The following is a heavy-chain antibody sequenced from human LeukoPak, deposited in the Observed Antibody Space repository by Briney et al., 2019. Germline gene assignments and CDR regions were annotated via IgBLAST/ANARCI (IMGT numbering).Heavy chain of an antibody. CDR2: IGTAGDT. D-gene: IGHD6-25*01. J-gene: IGHJ4*02. V-gene: IGHV3-13*01. CDR3: AREGSGSFDY. Sequence: GGSLRLSCAASGFTFSSYSMNWVRQAPGKGLEWVSAIGTAGDTYYPGSVKGRFTISRENAKNSLYLQMNSLRAGDTAVYYCAREGSGSFDYWGQGTLVTVSS. CDR1: GFTFSSYS.